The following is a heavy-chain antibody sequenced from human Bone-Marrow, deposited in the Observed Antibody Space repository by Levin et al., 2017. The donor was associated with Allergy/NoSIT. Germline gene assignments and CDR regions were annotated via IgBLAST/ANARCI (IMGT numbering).Heavy chain of an antibody. CDR2: INPNSGGT. Sequence: ASVKVSCKASGYTFTGYYMHWVRQAPGQGLEWMGRINPNSGGTNYAQKFQGRVTMTRDTSISTAYMELSRLRSDDTAVYYCARAVGQWRQPGYFDLWGRGTLVTVSS. CDR1: GYTFTGYY. J-gene: IGHJ2*01. V-gene: IGHV1-2*06. CDR3: ARAVGQWRQPGYFDL. D-gene: IGHD6-19*01.